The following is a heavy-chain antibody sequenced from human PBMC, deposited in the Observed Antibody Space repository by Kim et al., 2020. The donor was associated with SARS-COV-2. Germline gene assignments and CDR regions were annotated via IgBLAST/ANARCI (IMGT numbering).Heavy chain of an antibody. CDR3: ARLPDISGWPFDY. CDR2: IRYTGRT. V-gene: IGHV4-59*13. CDR1: GGSLNGYF. Sequence: SETLSLTCTVSGGSLNGYFWTWIRQSPEKGLEWIGYIRYTGRTEYNPSLKSRVTMSLDTSKNQFSLKVTSVAPADTAVYYCARLPDISGWPFDYWCPGTL. J-gene: IGHJ4*02. D-gene: IGHD6-19*01.